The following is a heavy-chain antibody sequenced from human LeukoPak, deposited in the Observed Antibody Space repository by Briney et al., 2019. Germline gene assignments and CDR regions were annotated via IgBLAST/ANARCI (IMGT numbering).Heavy chain of an antibody. J-gene: IGHJ6*03. Sequence: SETLSLTCTVSGGSISSYYWSWIRQPPGKGLEWIGYIYYSGSTNYNPSLKSRVTISVDTSKNQFSLKLSSVTAADTAVYYCARWSQKHMVRGVKRYYYYYMDVWSKGTTVTVSS. D-gene: IGHD3-10*01. V-gene: IGHV4-59*01. CDR1: GGSISSYY. CDR2: IYYSGST. CDR3: ARWSQKHMVRGVKRYYYYYMDV.